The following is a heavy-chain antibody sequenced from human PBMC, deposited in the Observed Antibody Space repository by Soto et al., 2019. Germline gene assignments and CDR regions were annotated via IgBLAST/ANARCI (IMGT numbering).Heavy chain of an antibody. CDR2: ISYSGNNK. CDR3: ARTPETSGYYYYFDS. J-gene: IGHJ4*02. V-gene: IGHV3-30-3*01. Sequence: PGGSLRLSCAASGFTFSCYAMHWVRQAPGKGLEWVALISYSGNNKYYADSVKGRFTISRDNSENTLYLQMNSLGPEDTAIYYCARTPETSGYYYYFDSWGQGTLVTVSS. CDR1: GFTFSCYA. D-gene: IGHD3-22*01.